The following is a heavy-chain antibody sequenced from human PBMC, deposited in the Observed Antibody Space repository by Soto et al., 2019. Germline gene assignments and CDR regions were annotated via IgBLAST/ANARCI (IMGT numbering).Heavy chain of an antibody. V-gene: IGHV3-7*03. Sequence: GGSLRLSCAASGLTFSGHWMTWVRQTPGEGLQWVAAIKPDGSETFYVDSVKGRFTISRDNARNSLFLQMDSRRAENTAVYYCTSRPSGMTYHAVFDFWGQGTLVTVSS. CDR1: GLTFSGHW. D-gene: IGHD2-21*02. CDR3: TSRPSGMTYHAVFDF. J-gene: IGHJ4*02. CDR2: IKPDGSET.